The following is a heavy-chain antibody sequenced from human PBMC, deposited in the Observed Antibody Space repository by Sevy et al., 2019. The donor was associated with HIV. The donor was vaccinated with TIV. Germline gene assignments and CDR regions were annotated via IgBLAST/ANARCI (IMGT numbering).Heavy chain of an antibody. V-gene: IGHV3-53*01. D-gene: IGHD6-25*01. Sequence: GGSLRLSCAISGFTVSSNDMNWVRRAPGKGLEWVSSLYSGGTTYDADSVKGRFSISRDNSKNTLYLHMNSLRDEDTALYYCARHRGAAAGLFVRMDVWGQGTTVTVSS. CDR1: GFTVSSND. CDR2: LYSGGTT. J-gene: IGHJ6*02. CDR3: ARHRGAAAGLFVRMDV.